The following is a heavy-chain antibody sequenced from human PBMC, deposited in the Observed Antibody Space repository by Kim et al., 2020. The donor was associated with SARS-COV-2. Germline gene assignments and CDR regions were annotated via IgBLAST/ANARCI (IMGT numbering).Heavy chain of an antibody. D-gene: IGHD6-13*01. CDR2: ISYDGSNK. J-gene: IGHJ1*01. CDR1: GFTFSSYA. CDR3: ARDSGIAAAATSDFQH. Sequence: GGSLRLSCAASGFTFSSYAMHWVRQAPGKGLEWVAVISYDGSNKYYADSVKGRFTISRDNSKNTLYLQMNSLRAEDTAVYYCARDSGIAAAATSDFQHWGQGTLVTVSS. V-gene: IGHV3-30*04.